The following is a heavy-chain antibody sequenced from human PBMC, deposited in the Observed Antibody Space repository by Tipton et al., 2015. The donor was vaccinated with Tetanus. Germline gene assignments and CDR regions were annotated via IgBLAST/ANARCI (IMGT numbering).Heavy chain of an antibody. CDR2: ISDSGST. CDR3: ARHLAYTYTSRYFDY. J-gene: IGHJ4*02. CDR1: GGSISSYY. V-gene: IGHV4-59*08. Sequence: TLSLTCTVSGGSISSYYWSWIRQPPGKGLEWLAFISDSGSTNSNYFLKSRITVSRDTSNNQFSLNLTSVTAADTAVYYCARHLAYTYTSRYFDYWGLGTLVTVSS. D-gene: IGHD5-18*01.